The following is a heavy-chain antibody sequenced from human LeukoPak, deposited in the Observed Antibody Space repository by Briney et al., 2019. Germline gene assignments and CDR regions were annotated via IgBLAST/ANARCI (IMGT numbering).Heavy chain of an antibody. V-gene: IGHV3-23*01. CDR1: GFTFSSYA. J-gene: IGHJ4*02. Sequence: HPGGSLRLSCAASGFTFSSYAMSWVRQAPGKGLEWVSAISGSGGSTYYADSVKGRFTISRDNSKNTLYLQMNSLRAEDTAVYYCARGAGVVPAAIDYWGQGTLVTVSS. CDR2: ISGSGGST. D-gene: IGHD2-2*02. CDR3: ARGAGVVPAAIDY.